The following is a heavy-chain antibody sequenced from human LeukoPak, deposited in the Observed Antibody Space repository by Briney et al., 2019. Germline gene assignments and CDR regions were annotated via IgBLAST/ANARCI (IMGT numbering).Heavy chain of an antibody. CDR3: ASLVPVAAAVQ. V-gene: IGHV3-74*01. CDR1: GFIFSSSW. Sequence: PGGSLRLSCAASGFIFSSSWMHWVRQAPGKGLMWVSRINSDGSVTRYADSVQGRFTISRDNAKNTLYLEMNSLTAEDTAVYYCASLVPVAAAVQWGQGTLVTVSS. CDR2: INSDGSVT. D-gene: IGHD6-25*01. J-gene: IGHJ4*02.